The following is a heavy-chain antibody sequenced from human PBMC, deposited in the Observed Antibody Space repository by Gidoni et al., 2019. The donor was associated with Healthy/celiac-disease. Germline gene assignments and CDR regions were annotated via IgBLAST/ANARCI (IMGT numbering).Heavy chain of an antibody. CDR2: IIPIFGTE. V-gene: IGHV1-69*06. J-gene: IGHJ4*02. D-gene: IGHD6-6*01. CDR3: ARRGTGAYSSSYYFDY. CDR1: GGTFSSYA. Sequence: QVQLVQSGAEVQKPGPSLKASSKASGGTFSSYAISWVRQAPGQGLEWMGGIIPIFGTENYAQKVQGRVTITADKYTRTAYMELGRLRSEDTAVYDCARRGTGAYSSSYYFDYWGQGTLVTVSS.